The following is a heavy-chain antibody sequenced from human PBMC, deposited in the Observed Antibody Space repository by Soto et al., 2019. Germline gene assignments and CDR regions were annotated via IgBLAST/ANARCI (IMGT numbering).Heavy chain of an antibody. Sequence: SETLSLTCTVSGGSISSYYWSWIRQPPGKGLEWIGYIYYSGSTNYNPSLKSRVTISVDTSKNQFSLKLSSVTAADTAVYYCARDSPSYCSSTSCYRLGYYYMDVWGKGTTVTVSS. V-gene: IGHV4-59*01. J-gene: IGHJ6*03. CDR2: IYYSGST. CDR3: ARDSPSYCSSTSCYRLGYYYMDV. CDR1: GGSISSYY. D-gene: IGHD2-2*01.